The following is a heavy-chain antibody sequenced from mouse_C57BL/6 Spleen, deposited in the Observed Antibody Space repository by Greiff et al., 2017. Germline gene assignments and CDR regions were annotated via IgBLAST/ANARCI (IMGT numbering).Heavy chain of an antibody. CDR1: GYAFSSSW. CDR3: ARKDSSGSWFAY. Sequence: VQGVESGPELVKPGASVKISCKASGYAFSSSWMNWVKQRPGTGLEWIGRIYPGDGDTNYNGKFKGKATLTADKSSSTAYMQLSSLTSEDSAVYFCARKDSSGSWFAYWGQGTLVTVSA. V-gene: IGHV1-82*01. CDR2: IYPGDGDT. D-gene: IGHD3-2*02. J-gene: IGHJ3*01.